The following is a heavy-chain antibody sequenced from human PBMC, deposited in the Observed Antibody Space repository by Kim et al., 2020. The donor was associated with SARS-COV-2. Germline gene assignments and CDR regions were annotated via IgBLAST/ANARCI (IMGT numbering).Heavy chain of an antibody. D-gene: IGHD3-3*01. Sequence: GGSLRLSCAGSGFTGFSFTTYNMNWVRQAPGKGLEWVSSISGTGTYIHYADPVKGRVTMSRDNAKNSMYLQMNSLRAEDTAVYYCATAIKSGYYYGLDVWGQGTTVTVSS. CDR1: GFTGFSFTTYN. J-gene: IGHJ6*02. CDR2: ISGTGTYI. V-gene: IGHV3-21*01. CDR3: ATAIKSGYYYGLDV.